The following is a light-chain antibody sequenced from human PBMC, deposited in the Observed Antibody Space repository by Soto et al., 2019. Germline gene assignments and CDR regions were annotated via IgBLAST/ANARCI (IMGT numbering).Light chain of an antibody. J-gene: IGKJ5*01. V-gene: IGKV1-5*01. CDR1: QSLNNY. CDR2: DAS. Sequence: DIQITQSPSTLSASVLDRVTITCRASQSLNNYLAWYQQKPGKAPKLLIYDASTLERGVPSRFGGTGSGTEFTLTISSLQTDDFATYYCQQYHRSSITFGQGTRLEIK. CDR3: QQYHRSSIT.